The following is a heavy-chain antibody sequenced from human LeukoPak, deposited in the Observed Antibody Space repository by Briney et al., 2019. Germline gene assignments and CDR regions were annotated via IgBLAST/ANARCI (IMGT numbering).Heavy chain of an antibody. Sequence: GSLRLSFAASGFPFSSYAMTWVRPAPGKGLEWVSAISGSGSNTYYADSVKGRFTISRDNSKNTLYLQMNSLRADDTAVYYCAKGNGDYAIHPDYWGQGTLVTVSS. CDR3: AKGNGDYAIHPDY. D-gene: IGHD4-17*01. CDR1: GFPFSSYA. CDR2: ISGSGSNT. J-gene: IGHJ4*02. V-gene: IGHV3-23*01.